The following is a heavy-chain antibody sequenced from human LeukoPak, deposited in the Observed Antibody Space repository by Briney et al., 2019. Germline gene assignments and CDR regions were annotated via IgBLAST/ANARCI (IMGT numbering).Heavy chain of an antibody. CDR1: GFTFSHFW. J-gene: IGHJ6*02. D-gene: IGHD2-8*01. CDR2: IKKTGSET. CDR3: ARDVVLMSMDV. V-gene: IGHV3-7*01. Sequence: GGSLRLSCAASGFTFSHFWMSWVRQAPGKGLEWVAYIKKTGSETYYVDSVKGRFTITRDNTRSSLFLQMYSLRAEDTAVYYCARDVVLMSMDVWGQGTTVTVSS.